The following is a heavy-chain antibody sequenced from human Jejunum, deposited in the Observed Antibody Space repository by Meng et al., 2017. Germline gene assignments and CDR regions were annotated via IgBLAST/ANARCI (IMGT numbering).Heavy chain of an antibody. J-gene: IGHJ3*01. Sequence: GSLRLSCAASGFTFINYGMSWVRQAPGKGLEWVSGLSASGGSTYYADFVKGRFTISRDNSKNTIYLQMNSLRAEDTAVYYCAKLKWEPLRAFDFWGQGTMVTVSS. D-gene: IGHD1-26*01. CDR2: LSASGGST. CDR1: GFTFINYG. V-gene: IGHV3-23*01. CDR3: AKLKWEPLRAFDF.